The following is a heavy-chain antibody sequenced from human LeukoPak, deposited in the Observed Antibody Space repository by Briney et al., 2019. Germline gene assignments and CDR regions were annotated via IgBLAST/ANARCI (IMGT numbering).Heavy chain of an antibody. CDR1: DYSISSGYY. V-gene: IGHV4-38-2*02. D-gene: IGHD3-10*01. CDR2: MYHSGST. Sequence: SEPLSLTCTVSDYSISSGYYWGWIRQPPGKGLEWIGSMYHSGSTYYNPPLKSRVTISEDTSKNQFSLKLRSVTAADTAVYYCARGPRFGELLWHWFDPWGQGTLVTVSS. J-gene: IGHJ5*02. CDR3: ARGPRFGELLWHWFDP.